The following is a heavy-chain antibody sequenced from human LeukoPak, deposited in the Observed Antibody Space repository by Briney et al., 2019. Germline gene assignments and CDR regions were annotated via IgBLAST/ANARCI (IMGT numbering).Heavy chain of an antibody. V-gene: IGHV3-23*01. J-gene: IGHJ4*02. CDR1: GLTFSNHA. CDR3: AKWAERDGYNSYFDY. CDR2: ISGSGGST. Sequence: AGGSLRLSCAASGLTFSNHAMSWVRQAPGKGLEWVSAISGSGGSTYYADSVKGRFTISRDNSKNTLYLQMNSLRAEDTAVYYCAKWAERDGYNSYFDYWGQGTLVTVSS. D-gene: IGHD5-24*01.